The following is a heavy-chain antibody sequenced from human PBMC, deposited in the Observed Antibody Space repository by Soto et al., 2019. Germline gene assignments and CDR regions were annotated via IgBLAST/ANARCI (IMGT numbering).Heavy chain of an antibody. CDR3: ARDPAIYSGNFDYGLDV. CDR1: GFTFSRYE. V-gene: IGHV3-48*03. CDR2: IGTSGKTI. Sequence: EVQLVESGGGLVQAGGSLSLFCAVSGFTFSRYEMNWVRQAPGKGLEWVSYIGTSGKTIYYADSVRGRFTISRDNAKNSLYLQMNSLRAEYTAVYYCARDPAIYSGNFDYGLDVWGQGTTVTVSS. D-gene: IGHD4-4*01. J-gene: IGHJ6*02.